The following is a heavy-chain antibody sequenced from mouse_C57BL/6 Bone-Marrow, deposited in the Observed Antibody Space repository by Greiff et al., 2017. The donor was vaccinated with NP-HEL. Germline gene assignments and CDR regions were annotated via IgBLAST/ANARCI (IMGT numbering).Heavy chain of an antibody. CDR2: INPGSGGT. V-gene: IGHV1-54*01. D-gene: IGHD2-5*01. J-gene: IGHJ3*01. CDR3: ARRSNYVFAY. CDR1: GYAFTNYL. Sequence: ESGAELVRPGTSVKVSCKASGYAFTNYLIEWVKQRPGQGLEWIGVINPGSGGTNYNEKFKGKATLTADKSSSTAYMQLSSLTSEDSAVYFCARRSNYVFAYWGQGTLVTVSA.